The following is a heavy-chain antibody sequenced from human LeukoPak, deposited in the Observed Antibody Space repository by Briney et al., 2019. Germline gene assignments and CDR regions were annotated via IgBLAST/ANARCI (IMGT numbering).Heavy chain of an antibody. V-gene: IGHV4-39*02. CDR1: GGSISSSSYY. CDR2: IYYSGST. D-gene: IGHD2-15*01. J-gene: IGHJ3*02. Sequence: SETLSLTCTVSGGSISSSSYYWGWIRQPPGKGLEWIGSIYYSGSTYYNPSLKSRVTISVDTSKNQFSLKLSSVTAADTAVYYCAREAGGCSGGSCYSHDAFGIWGQGTMVTVSS. CDR3: AREAGGCSGGSCYSHDAFGI.